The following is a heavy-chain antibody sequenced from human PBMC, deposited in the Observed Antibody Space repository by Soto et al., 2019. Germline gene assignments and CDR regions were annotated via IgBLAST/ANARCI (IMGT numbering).Heavy chain of an antibody. Sequence: QVQLVESGGGVVQPGRSLRLSCAASGFTFSSYAMHWVRQAPGKGLEWVAVISYDGSNKYYADSVKGRFTISRDNSKNTLYLQMNSLRAEDTAVYYCARERAAAKWDYYYGMDVWGQGTTVTVSS. D-gene: IGHD6-13*01. CDR1: GFTFSSYA. V-gene: IGHV3-30-3*01. CDR3: ARERAAAKWDYYYGMDV. J-gene: IGHJ6*02. CDR2: ISYDGSNK.